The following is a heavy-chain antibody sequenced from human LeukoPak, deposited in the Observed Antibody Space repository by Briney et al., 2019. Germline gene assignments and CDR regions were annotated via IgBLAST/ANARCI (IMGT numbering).Heavy chain of an antibody. Sequence: SETLSLTCTVSGGSISSYYWSWIRQPPGKGLEWIGYIYYSGSTNYNPSLKSRVTISVDTSKNQFSLKLSSVTAADTAVYYCARGHYYDSSGLSSIAYYFDYWGQGTLVTVSS. CDR2: IYYSGST. D-gene: IGHD3-22*01. CDR3: ARGHYYDSSGLSSIAYYFDY. CDR1: GGSISSYY. J-gene: IGHJ4*02. V-gene: IGHV4-59*08.